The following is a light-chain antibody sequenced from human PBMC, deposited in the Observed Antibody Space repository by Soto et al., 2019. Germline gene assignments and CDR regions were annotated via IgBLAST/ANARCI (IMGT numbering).Light chain of an antibody. V-gene: IGLV2-23*02. Sequence: QSVLTQPASVSGSPGQSVTISCTGTSSDIGTSNIVSSYQQHPGKAPKLIIYEVYNRPSRVSDRFSGSTSGNTASLTISGLQAEDEADYYCSYAGRGFLLFGGGTKLTVL. CDR2: EVY. CDR1: SSDIGTSNI. J-gene: IGLJ2*01. CDR3: CSYAGRGFLL.